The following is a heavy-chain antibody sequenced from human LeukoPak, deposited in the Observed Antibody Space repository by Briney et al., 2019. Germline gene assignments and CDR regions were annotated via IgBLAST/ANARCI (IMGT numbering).Heavy chain of an antibody. CDR2: IYYSGST. V-gene: IGHV4-59*01. J-gene: IGHJ3*02. Sequence: PSETLSLTYTVSGGSISSYYWSWTRQPPGRGLEWIGYIYYSGSTNYNPSLKSRVTISVDTSKNQFSLKLSSVTAADTAVYYCASYLRGEAFDIWGQGTMVTVSS. CDR1: GGSISSYY. CDR3: ASYLRGEAFDI. D-gene: IGHD3-16*01.